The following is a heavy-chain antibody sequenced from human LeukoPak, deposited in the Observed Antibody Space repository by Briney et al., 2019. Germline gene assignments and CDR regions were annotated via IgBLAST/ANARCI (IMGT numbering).Heavy chain of an antibody. D-gene: IGHD6-19*01. J-gene: IGHJ4*02. CDR3: ARDQGIAVAGTAPDY. V-gene: IGHV3-30*04. CDR2: ISYDGSNK. CDR1: GFTFSSYA. Sequence: GGSLRLFCAASGFTFSSYAMHWVRQAPGKGLEWVAVISYDGSNKYYADSVKGRFTISRDNSKNTLYLQMNSLRAEDTAVYYCARDQGIAVAGTAPDYWGQGTLVTVSS.